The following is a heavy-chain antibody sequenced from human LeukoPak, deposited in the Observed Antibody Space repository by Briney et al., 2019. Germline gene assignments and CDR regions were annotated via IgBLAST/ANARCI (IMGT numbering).Heavy chain of an antibody. Sequence: SETLSLTCTVSGGSISSSSYYWGWIRQPPGKGLEWIGRIYYSGSTYYNPSLKSRVTISVDTSKNQFSLKLSSVTAADTAVYYCARHSRGSYRFDYWGQGTLVTVSS. CDR3: ARHSRGSYRFDY. J-gene: IGHJ4*02. V-gene: IGHV4-39*01. D-gene: IGHD1-26*01. CDR2: IYYSGST. CDR1: GGSISSSSYY.